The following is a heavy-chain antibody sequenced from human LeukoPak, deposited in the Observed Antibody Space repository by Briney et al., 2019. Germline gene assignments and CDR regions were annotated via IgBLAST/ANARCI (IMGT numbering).Heavy chain of an antibody. CDR1: GGSFSGYY. J-gene: IGHJ4*02. V-gene: IGHV4-34*01. CDR3: ARGLAWAAGTFDY. CDR2: INHSGST. Sequence: SETLSLTCAVYGGSFSGYYWSWIRQPPGKGLEWIGEINHSGSTNYSPSLKSRVTISVDTSKNQFSLKLSSVTAADTAVYYCARGLAWAAGTFDYWGQGTLVTVSS. D-gene: IGHD6-13*01.